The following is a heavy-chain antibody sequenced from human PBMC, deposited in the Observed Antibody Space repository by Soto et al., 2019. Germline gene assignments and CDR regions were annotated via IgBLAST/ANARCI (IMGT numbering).Heavy chain of an antibody. Sequence: SETLSLTCAVSGDSISRSNWWSWVRQSPGQGLEWIGEIHHSGSTNYNLSLKSRVTISIDKSKNHFSLSLTSVTAADTAVYYCARATEVAAAIVYGLDVWGQGTAVTVSS. CDR3: ARATEVAAAIVYGLDV. V-gene: IGHV4-4*02. CDR2: IHHSGST. CDR1: GDSISRSNW. J-gene: IGHJ6*02. D-gene: IGHD1-26*01.